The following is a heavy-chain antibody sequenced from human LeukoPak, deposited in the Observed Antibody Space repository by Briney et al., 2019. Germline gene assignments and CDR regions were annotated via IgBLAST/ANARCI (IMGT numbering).Heavy chain of an antibody. CDR3: TREVDGMSAY. D-gene: IGHD1-14*01. Sequence: PGGSLRLSCTASGSNFGNYAMSWVRQAPGKGLEWLGFIRSKASGGAIEYDPSVDGRFTISRDDSKSIAYLQMTSLKTEDTATYFCTREVDGMSAYWGQGTLVTVSS. V-gene: IGHV3-49*04. CDR1: GSNFGNYA. J-gene: IGHJ4*02. CDR2: IRSKASGGAI.